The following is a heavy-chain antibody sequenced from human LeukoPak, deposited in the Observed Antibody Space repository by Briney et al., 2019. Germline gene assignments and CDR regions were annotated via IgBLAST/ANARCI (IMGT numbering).Heavy chain of an antibody. CDR3: ARDHRDAFDI. J-gene: IGHJ3*02. CDR2: IILIFGTA. V-gene: IGHV1-69*13. Sequence: ASVKVSCKASGGTFSSYAISWVRQAPGQGLEWMGGIILIFGTANYPQKFQGRVTITADESTSTAYMELSSLRSEDTAVYYCARDHRDAFDIWGQGTMVTVSS. CDR1: GGTFSSYA.